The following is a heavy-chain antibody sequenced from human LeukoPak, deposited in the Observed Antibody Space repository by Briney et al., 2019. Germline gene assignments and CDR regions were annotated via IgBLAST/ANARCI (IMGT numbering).Heavy chain of an antibody. CDR3: ARGATTGPFYFDY. D-gene: IGHD1-26*01. CDR2: ISSSSSTI. J-gene: IGHJ4*02. CDR1: GFTFSSYS. V-gene: IGHV3-48*04. Sequence: PGGSLRLSCAASGFTFSSYSMKWVRQAPGKGLEWVSYISSSSSTIYYAVSVKGRFTISRDNAKNSLYLQMNSLRAEDTAVYYCARGATTGPFYFDYWGQGTLVTVSS.